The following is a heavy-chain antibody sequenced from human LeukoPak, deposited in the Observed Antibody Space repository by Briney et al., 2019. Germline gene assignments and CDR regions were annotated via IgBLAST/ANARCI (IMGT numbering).Heavy chain of an antibody. D-gene: IGHD3-22*01. CDR3: ARVGTYYYDSSGYYLGY. CDR1: GGSISSYY. V-gene: IGHV4-59*01. CDR2: IYYSGST. Sequence: SETLSLTCTVSGGSISSYYWSWIRQPPGKGLEWIGYIYYSGSTNYNPSLKSRVTISVDTSKNQFSLKLSSVTAADTAVYYCARVGTYYYDSSGYYLGYWGQGTLVTVSS. J-gene: IGHJ4*02.